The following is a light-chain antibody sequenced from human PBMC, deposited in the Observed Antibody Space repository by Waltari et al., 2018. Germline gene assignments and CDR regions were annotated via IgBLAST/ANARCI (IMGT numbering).Light chain of an antibody. CDR2: AVS. CDR3: SSYAWSSKGV. V-gene: IGLV2-23*02. CDR1: SHAVGNQKR. Sequence: QSALTQPAPVSGSPGQSITTSCTGTSHAVGNQKRFSWYQPHPATSPNLMIYAVSNRPSGVPYPFSGSNAGDIAALTISGPQPEAEADYFCSSYAWSSKGVFGGGTKVTVL. J-gene: IGLJ2*01.